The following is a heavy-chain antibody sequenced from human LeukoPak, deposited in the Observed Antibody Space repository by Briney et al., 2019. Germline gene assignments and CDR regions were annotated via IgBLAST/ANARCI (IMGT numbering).Heavy chain of an antibody. CDR1: GFTFSRDA. J-gene: IGHJ3*02. CDR2: ISGSGGST. D-gene: IGHD6-13*01. Sequence: GGSLRLSCAASGFTFSRDAMSWGRHAPGKGLGWVSAISGSGGSTYYADSVKGRFTISTDTTTNTLYLQMNSLRAEDTAVYYCASGGRYSSSWPLEDAFDMWGEGTMVTVS. CDR3: ASGGRYSSSWPLEDAFDM. V-gene: IGHV3-23*01.